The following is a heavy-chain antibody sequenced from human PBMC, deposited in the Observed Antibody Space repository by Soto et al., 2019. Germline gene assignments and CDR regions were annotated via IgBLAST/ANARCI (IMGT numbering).Heavy chain of an antibody. D-gene: IGHD2-21*02. CDR3: TKDVTGDVGADY. J-gene: IGHJ4*02. V-gene: IGHV3-23*04. CDR1: GFAFSRYV. Sequence: EVQLVESGGGLVQPGGSLTLSCAASGFAFSRYVMSWVRQAPGKGLEWVSTVKTTGDTTFYAGPVKGRFTASRDDSKSTLYLHMSSLRVEDTATYYCTKDVTGDVGADYWGQGTPVTVSS. CDR2: VKTTGDTT.